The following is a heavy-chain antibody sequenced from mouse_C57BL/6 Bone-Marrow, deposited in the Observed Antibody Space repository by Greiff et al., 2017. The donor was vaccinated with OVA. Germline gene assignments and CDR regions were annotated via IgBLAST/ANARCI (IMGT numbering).Heavy chain of an antibody. V-gene: IGHV1-50*01. CDR2: IDPYDSYT. J-gene: IGHJ3*01. Sequence: QVQLQQPGAELVKPGASVKLSCKASGYTFTSYWMQWVKQRPGQGLEWIGEIDPYDSYTNYNQKFKGKATLTVDTSSSTAYMQLSSLTSEDSAVYYCARSEFAYWGQGTLVTVSA. CDR1: GYTFTSYW. CDR3: ARSEFAY.